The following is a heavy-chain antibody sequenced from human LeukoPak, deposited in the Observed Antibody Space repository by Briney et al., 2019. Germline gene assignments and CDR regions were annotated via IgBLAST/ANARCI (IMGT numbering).Heavy chain of an antibody. V-gene: IGHV4-4*02. CDR1: GDSISSNNW. Sequence: PSGTLSLTCAVSGDSISSNNWWSWVRQPPGKGLEWIGEIYHSGSTNYYPSLQSRVTILVDKSKNQFSLNLNSVTAADTAVYFCARVAFSDAIDIWGQGTMVTVP. CDR2: IYHSGST. D-gene: IGHD2-21*01. CDR3: ARVAFSDAIDI. J-gene: IGHJ3*02.